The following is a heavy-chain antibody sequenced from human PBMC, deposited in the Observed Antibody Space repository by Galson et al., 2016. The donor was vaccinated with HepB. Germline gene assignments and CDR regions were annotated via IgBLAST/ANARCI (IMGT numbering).Heavy chain of an antibody. D-gene: IGHD3-10*01. J-gene: IGHJ2*01. CDR1: GYTFTSHY. CDR3: ARSMVRGGYFDL. CDR2: IYPPDSDT. Sequence: QSGAEVKKPGESLKISCEVSGYTFTSHYIGWVRQMPGKGLEWMAIIYPPDSDTRYSPSFEGQVTISADKSTSTAYLEWSSLKVSDTAIYYCARSMVRGGYFDLWGRGTHVSVSS. V-gene: IGHV5-51*01.